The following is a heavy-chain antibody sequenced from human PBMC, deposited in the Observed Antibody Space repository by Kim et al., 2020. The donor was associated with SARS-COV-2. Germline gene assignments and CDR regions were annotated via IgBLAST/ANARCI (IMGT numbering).Heavy chain of an antibody. J-gene: IGHJ4*02. V-gene: IGHV3-48*02. D-gene: IGHD3-10*01. CDR3: ARDLYYYGSGTYRPAGY. CDR2: ISSSSSTI. Sequence: GGSLRLSCAASGFTFSSYSMNWVRQAPGKGLEWVSYISSSSSTIYYADSVKGRFTISRDNAKNSLYLQMNSLRDEDTAVYYCARDLYYYGSGTYRPAGYWGQGTLVTVSS. CDR1: GFTFSSYS.